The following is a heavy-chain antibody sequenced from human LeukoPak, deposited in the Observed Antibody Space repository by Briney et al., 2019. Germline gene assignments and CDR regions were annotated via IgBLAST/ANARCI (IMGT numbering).Heavy chain of an antibody. Sequence: PGRSLRLSCAASGFTFSSYGMHWVRQAPGKGLEWVAVISYDGSNKYYADSVKGRFTISRDNSKSTLYLQMNSLRAEDTAFYYCTKGSRGWEYGYHDYWGQGTLVTVSS. CDR1: GFTFSSYG. CDR3: TKGSRGWEYGYHDY. J-gene: IGHJ4*02. CDR2: ISYDGSNK. D-gene: IGHD5-18*01. V-gene: IGHV3-30*18.